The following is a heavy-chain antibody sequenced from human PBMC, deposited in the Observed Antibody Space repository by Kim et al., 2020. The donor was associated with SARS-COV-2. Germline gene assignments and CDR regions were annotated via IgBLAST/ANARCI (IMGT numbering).Heavy chain of an antibody. CDR1: GFTFSNAW. CDR2: IKSKTDGGTT. V-gene: IGHV3-15*01. Sequence: GGSLRLSCAASGFTFSNAWMSWVRQAPGKGLEWVGRIKSKTDGGTTDYAAPVKGRFTISRDDSKTTLYLQMNSLKTEDTAVYYCTTDGARNMVRGAMAYWGQGTLVTVSS. CDR3: TTDGARNMVRGAMAY. D-gene: IGHD3-10*01. J-gene: IGHJ4*02.